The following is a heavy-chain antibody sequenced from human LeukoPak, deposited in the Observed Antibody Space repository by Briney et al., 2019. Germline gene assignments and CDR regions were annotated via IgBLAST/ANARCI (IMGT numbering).Heavy chain of an antibody. CDR3: ARLEWSSSILLNY. V-gene: IGHV1-2*02. CDR2: INPNSGGT. CDR1: GYTFTGYY. D-gene: IGHD6-6*01. Sequence: ASVTVSCKASGYTFTGYYMHWVRQAPGQGLEWMGWINPNSGGTNYAQKFQGRVTMTRDTSISTAYMELSRLRSDDTAVYYCARLEWSSSILLNYWGQGTLVTVSS. J-gene: IGHJ4*02.